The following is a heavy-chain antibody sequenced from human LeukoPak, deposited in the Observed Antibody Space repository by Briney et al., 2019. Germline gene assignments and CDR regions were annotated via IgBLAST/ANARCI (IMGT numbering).Heavy chain of an antibody. J-gene: IGHJ4*02. Sequence: GGSLRLSCAASGFTFHTYAMAWVRQTPGKGLEWVSSISGGGGGTYYAHSVKGRFTISRDNAKNSLYLQMNSLRAEDTALYYCARGASRADYWGQGTLVTVSS. CDR2: ISGGGGGT. CDR1: GFTFHTYA. CDR3: ARGASRADY. V-gene: IGHV3-23*01.